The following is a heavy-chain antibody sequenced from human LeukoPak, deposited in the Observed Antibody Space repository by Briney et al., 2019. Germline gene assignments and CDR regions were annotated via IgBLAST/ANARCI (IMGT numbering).Heavy chain of an antibody. D-gene: IGHD3-3*01. CDR3: ARVGYYDFWSGRLDYFDY. Sequence: GASVKVSCKASGYTFTSYGISWVRQAPGQGLEWMGWISAYNGNTNYAQKLQGRVTMTTATSTSTAYMELRSLRSDDTAVYYCARVGYYDFWSGRLDYFDYWGQGTLVTVFS. CDR2: ISAYNGNT. J-gene: IGHJ4*02. V-gene: IGHV1-18*01. CDR1: GYTFTSYG.